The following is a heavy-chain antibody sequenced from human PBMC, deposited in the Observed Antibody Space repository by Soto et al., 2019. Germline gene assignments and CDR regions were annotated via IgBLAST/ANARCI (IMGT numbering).Heavy chain of an antibody. Sequence: ASVKVSCKASGYTFTSYGISWVRQAPGQGLEWMGWISAYNGNTNYAQKLQGRVTMTTDTSTGTAYMELRSLRSDDTAVYYCARYWAAAGPFDYWGQGTLVTGSS. CDR3: ARYWAAAGPFDY. CDR1: GYTFTSYG. V-gene: IGHV1-18*01. CDR2: ISAYNGNT. D-gene: IGHD6-13*01. J-gene: IGHJ4*02.